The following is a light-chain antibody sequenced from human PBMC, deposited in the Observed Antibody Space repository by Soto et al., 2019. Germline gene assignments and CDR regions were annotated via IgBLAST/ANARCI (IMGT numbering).Light chain of an antibody. CDR3: QQYDVWPALT. CDR2: DAS. CDR1: QSVSTY. Sequence: EIVLTQSPATLSLSPGERVTLSCRASQSVSTYLAWYQHKPGQSPRLLVYDASDRASGIPARFSGSGSGTDFTLTISSLEPEDFAVYYCQQYDVWPALTFGGGTKVDIK. J-gene: IGKJ4*01. V-gene: IGKV3-11*01.